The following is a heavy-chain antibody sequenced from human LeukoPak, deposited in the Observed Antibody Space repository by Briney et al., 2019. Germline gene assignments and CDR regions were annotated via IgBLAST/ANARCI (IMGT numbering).Heavy chain of an antibody. D-gene: IGHD2-2*01. Sequence: ASVKVSCKASGYTFTSYGISWVRQAPGQGLEWMGWISAYNGNTNCAQKLQGRVTMTTDTSTSTAYMELRSLRSDDTAVYYCARAREGTYCSSTSCYSYYYMDVWGEGTTVTVSS. V-gene: IGHV1-18*01. J-gene: IGHJ6*03. CDR2: ISAYNGNT. CDR3: ARAREGTYCSSTSCYSYYYMDV. CDR1: GYTFTSYG.